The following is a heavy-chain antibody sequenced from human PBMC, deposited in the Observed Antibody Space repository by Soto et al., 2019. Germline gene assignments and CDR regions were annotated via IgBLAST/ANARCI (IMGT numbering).Heavy chain of an antibody. J-gene: IGHJ4*02. CDR2: ISYDGSNK. V-gene: IGHV3-30-3*01. CDR3: ARDLAQYYYDSSDGFDY. D-gene: IGHD3-22*01. CDR1: GFTFSSYA. Sequence: GGSLRLSCAASGFTFSSYAMHWVRQAPGKGLEWVAVISYDGSNKYYADSVKGRFTISRDNSKNTLYLQMNSLRAEDTAVYYCARDLAQYYYDSSDGFDYWGQGTLVTVSS.